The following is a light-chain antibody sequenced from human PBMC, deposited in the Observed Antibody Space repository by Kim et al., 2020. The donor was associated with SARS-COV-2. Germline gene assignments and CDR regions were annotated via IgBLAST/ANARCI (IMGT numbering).Light chain of an antibody. Sequence: QAITISCNGTSRDVGSNNYVSWYQQHPGKAPKLMIYAVSNRPSGVSNRFSGSKYGNTASLTISGLQAEDEADYYCSSYTRSSTNYVFGTGTKVTVL. J-gene: IGLJ1*01. CDR1: SRDVGSNNY. CDR3: SSYTRSSTNYV. CDR2: AVS. V-gene: IGLV2-14*03.